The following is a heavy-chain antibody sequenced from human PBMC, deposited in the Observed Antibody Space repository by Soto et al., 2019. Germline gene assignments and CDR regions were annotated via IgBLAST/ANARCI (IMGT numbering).Heavy chain of an antibody. CDR2: INQDGSEK. Sequence: PGVALRLSCSASGFTFSTYWMDWVRQTPGKGLEWVANINQDGSEKNYVDSVKGRFTIYRDNAKNSLYLQMSSLTAEDSALYYCSRSLNSWGQGTLVTVYS. J-gene: IGHJ4*02. CDR3: SRSLNS. CDR1: GFTFSTYW. V-gene: IGHV3-7*01.